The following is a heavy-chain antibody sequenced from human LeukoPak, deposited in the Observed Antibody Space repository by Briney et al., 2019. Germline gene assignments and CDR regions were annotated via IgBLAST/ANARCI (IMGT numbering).Heavy chain of an antibody. Sequence: PSETLSLTCTVSGGSISSYYWSWIRQPPGKGLEWIGYIYYSGSTNYNPSLKSRVTISVDTSKNQFSLKLSSVTAADTAVYYCARHVRRQWLVPHSSAGYWYFDLWGRGTLVTVSS. V-gene: IGHV4-59*08. CDR1: GGSISSYY. CDR3: ARHVRRQWLVPHSSAGYWYFDL. J-gene: IGHJ2*01. D-gene: IGHD6-19*01. CDR2: IYYSGST.